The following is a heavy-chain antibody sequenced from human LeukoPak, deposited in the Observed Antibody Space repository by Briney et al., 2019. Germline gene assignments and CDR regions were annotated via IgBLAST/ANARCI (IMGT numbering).Heavy chain of an antibody. J-gene: IGHJ6*02. CDR2: TIPIFGTA. Sequence: GSSVKVSCKASGGTFSSYAISWVRQAPGQGLEWMGGTIPIFGTANYAQKFQGRVTITADESTSTAYMELSSLRSEDTAVYYCARGTGHYDILTGPSYYYYGTDVWGQGTTVTVSS. CDR1: GGTFSSYA. CDR3: ARGTGHYDILTGPSYYYYGTDV. D-gene: IGHD3-9*01. V-gene: IGHV1-69*01.